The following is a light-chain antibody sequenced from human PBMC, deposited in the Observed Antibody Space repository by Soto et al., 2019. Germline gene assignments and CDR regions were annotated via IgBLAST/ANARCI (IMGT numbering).Light chain of an antibody. CDR1: SSDVGYYNY. CDR3: CSYAGSYTLI. J-gene: IGLJ2*01. V-gene: IGLV2-11*01. CDR2: DVS. Sequence: QSALTQPRSVSGSPGQSVTISCTGTSSDVGYYNYVSWYQQHPGKAPKLMIYDVSKRPSGVPDRFSGSKSGNTASLTISGLQAEDAADYYCCSYAGSYTLIFGGGTQLTVL.